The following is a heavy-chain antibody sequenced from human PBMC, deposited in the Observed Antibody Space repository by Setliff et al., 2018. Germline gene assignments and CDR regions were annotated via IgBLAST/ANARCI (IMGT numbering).Heavy chain of an antibody. J-gene: IGHJ4*02. CDR3: AREGYGDYAGDY. D-gene: IGHD4-17*01. V-gene: IGHV3-7*03. CDR2: IKQDGSGK. Sequence: GGSLRLSCAASGFTFNTYWMTWVRQAPGKGLEWVANIKQDGSGKYYVDSVKGRFTISRDNAKNSLYLQMNSLRAEDTAVYYCAREGYGDYAGDYWGQGTLVTVSS. CDR1: GFTFNTYW.